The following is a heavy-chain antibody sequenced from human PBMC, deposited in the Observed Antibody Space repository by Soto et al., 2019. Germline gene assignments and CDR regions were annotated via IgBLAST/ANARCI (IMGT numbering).Heavy chain of an antibody. V-gene: IGHV3-49*03. CDR1: GFTFGDYA. D-gene: IGHD2-15*01. CDR3: TRDCSGGSCYSLNRDYYYDYGMYV. Sequence: GGSLRLFSTATGFTFGDYAMNWFRQTPGKGLEWVDFIRRKAYGGTTEYAASVKGRFTISRDDSKSIAYLQMNSLKTEDTAVYYCTRDCSGGSCYSLNRDYYYDYGMYVWVQGTTVTVSS. J-gene: IGHJ6*02. CDR2: IRRKAYGGTT.